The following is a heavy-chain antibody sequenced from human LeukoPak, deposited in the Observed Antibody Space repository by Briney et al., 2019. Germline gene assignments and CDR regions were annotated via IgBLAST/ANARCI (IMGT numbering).Heavy chain of an antibody. CDR3: ARRVAAAGTGFDY. J-gene: IGHJ4*02. CDR1: GGSISSYY. D-gene: IGHD6-13*01. Sequence: SETLSLTCSVSGGSISSYYWSWIRQPPGKGLEWIGYIYYSGSTNYNPPLKSRVTISVDTSKNQFSLKLSSVTAADTAVYYCARRVAAAGTGFDYWGQGTLVTVSS. CDR2: IYYSGST. V-gene: IGHV4-59*08.